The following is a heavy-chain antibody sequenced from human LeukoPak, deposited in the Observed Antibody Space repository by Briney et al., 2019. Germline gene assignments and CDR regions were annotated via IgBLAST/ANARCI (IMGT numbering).Heavy chain of an antibody. CDR1: GYTFTSYY. J-gene: IGHJ4*02. D-gene: IGHD3-22*01. CDR3: ARIPHYYDSSGYYLDY. V-gene: IGHV1-46*01. CDR2: INPSGGST. Sequence: APVKVSCKASGYTFTSYYMHWVRQAPGQGLEWMGIINPSGGSTSYAQKFQGRVTMTRDTSTSTVYMELSSLRSEDTAVYYCARIPHYYDSSGYYLDYWGQGTLVTVSS.